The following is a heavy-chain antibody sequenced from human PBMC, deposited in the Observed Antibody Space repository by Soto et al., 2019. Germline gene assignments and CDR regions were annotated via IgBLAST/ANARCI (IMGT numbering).Heavy chain of an antibody. Sequence: SETLSLTCAVYGGSFSGYYWSWIRQPPGKGLEWIGEINHSGSTNYNPSLKSRVTISVDTSKNQFSLKLSSVTAADTAVYYCARAHPCSGGSCYSLSDYYYMDVWGKGTTVTVSS. CDR2: INHSGST. V-gene: IGHV4-34*01. CDR3: ARAHPCSGGSCYSLSDYYYMDV. D-gene: IGHD2-15*01. J-gene: IGHJ6*03. CDR1: GGSFSGYY.